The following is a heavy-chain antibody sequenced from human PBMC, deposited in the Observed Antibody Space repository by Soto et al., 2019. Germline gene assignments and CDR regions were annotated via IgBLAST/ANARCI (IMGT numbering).Heavy chain of an antibody. D-gene: IGHD2-15*01. Sequence: GGSLRLSCAASGFTFSSYAMSWVRQAPGKGLEWVSAISGSGGSTYYADSVKGRFTISRDNSKNTLSLQMNSLTAEDTAVYFCAKRRGAGGHFDYWGQGALVTVSS. J-gene: IGHJ4*02. CDR3: AKRRGAGGHFDY. V-gene: IGHV3-23*01. CDR1: GFTFSSYA. CDR2: ISGSGGST.